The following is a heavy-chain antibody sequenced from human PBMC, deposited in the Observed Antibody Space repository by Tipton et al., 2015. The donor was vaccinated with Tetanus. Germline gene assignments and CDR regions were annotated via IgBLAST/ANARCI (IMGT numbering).Heavy chain of an antibody. CDR3: TRHVVEAVPRWFDP. Sequence: TLSLTCTVSGDSISSSEYYWGWIRQPPGEGLGWIASVYYDGSTYTNPSLKSRIAISIDTSGSQFSLKVHSVTAADTAFYYCTRHVVEAVPRWFDPWGQGTLVTVSS. V-gene: IGHV4-39*01. CDR1: GDSISSSEYY. J-gene: IGHJ5*02. D-gene: IGHD2-2*01. CDR2: VYYDGST.